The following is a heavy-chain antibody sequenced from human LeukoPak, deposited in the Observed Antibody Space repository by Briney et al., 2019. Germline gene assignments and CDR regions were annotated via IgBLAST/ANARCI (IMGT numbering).Heavy chain of an antibody. V-gene: IGHV3-48*03. Sequence: GRSLRLSCAASGFTFSSYEMNWVRQAPGKGLEWISYISSGGMTIYYADSVRGRFTVSRDNTKNSLFLQMNSLRAEDTAVYFCARDDYDIVTGYYSMYSYGLDVWGQGTAVTVSS. CDR1: GFTFSSYE. J-gene: IGHJ6*02. CDR2: ISSGGMTI. CDR3: ARDDYDIVTGYYSMYSYGLDV. D-gene: IGHD3-9*01.